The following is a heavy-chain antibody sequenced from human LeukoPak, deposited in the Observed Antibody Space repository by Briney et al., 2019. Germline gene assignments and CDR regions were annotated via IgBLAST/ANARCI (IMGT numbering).Heavy chain of an antibody. J-gene: IGHJ2*01. CDR3: AADMTAVAGYWYFDL. V-gene: IGHV1-58*02. Sequence: GTSVKVPCRSSGYTFTSSAMQWVRQARGQRLEWIGWIVVGSGNTNYAQKFQERVTITRDMSTSTAYMELSSLRSEDTAVYYCAADMTAVAGYWYFDLWGRGTLVTVSS. CDR2: IVVGSGNT. D-gene: IGHD6-19*01. CDR1: GYTFTSSA.